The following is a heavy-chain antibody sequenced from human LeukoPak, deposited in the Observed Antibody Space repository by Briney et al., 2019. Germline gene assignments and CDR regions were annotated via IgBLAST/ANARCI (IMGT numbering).Heavy chain of an antibody. D-gene: IGHD2-15*01. CDR1: GGSISSGDYY. Sequence: SETLSLTCSVSGGSISSGDYYWSWVRQPPGRGLEWIGYIYYSGTTYYSPSLKSRVTISVDTSKNQFSLKLSAVTAADTAVYYCARIVVVVAASNWFDPWGQGTLVTVSS. V-gene: IGHV4-30-4*08. CDR3: ARIVVVVAASNWFDP. CDR2: IYYSGTT. J-gene: IGHJ5*02.